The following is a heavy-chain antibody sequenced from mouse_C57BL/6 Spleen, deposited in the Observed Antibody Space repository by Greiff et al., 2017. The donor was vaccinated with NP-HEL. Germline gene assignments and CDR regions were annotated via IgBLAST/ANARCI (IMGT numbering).Heavy chain of an antibody. V-gene: IGHV1-69*01. CDR1: GYTFTSYW. J-gene: IGHJ4*01. Sequence: QVQLQQPGAELVMPGASVKLSCKASGYTFTSYWMHWVKQRPGQGLEWIGEIDPSDSYTNYNQKFKGKSTLTVDKSSSSAYMQLSSLTSEDSAVYYCARGSNYVGDAMDYWGQGTSVTVSS. CDR2: IDPSDSYT. CDR3: ARGSNYVGDAMDY. D-gene: IGHD2-5*01.